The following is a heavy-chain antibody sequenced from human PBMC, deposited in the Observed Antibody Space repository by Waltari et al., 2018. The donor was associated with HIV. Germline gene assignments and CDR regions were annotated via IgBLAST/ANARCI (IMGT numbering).Heavy chain of an antibody. CDR2: IWYDGSNK. CDR1: GFTFSSHW. D-gene: IGHD1-26*01. CDR3: ARDSPNAYSWGGSYSRFDY. Sequence: QVQLVESGGGVVQPGRSLRLSCAAAGFTFSSHWIPRGPPAPGKGLEWVEVIWYDGSNKYYADSVKGRFTISRDNSKNTLYLQMNSLRAEDTAVYYCARDSPNAYSWGGSYSRFDYWGQGTLVTVSS. V-gene: IGHV3-33*01. J-gene: IGHJ4*02.